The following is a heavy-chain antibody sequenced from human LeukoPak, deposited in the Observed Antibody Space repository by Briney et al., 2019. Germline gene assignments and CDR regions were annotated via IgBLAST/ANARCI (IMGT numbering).Heavy chain of an antibody. CDR2: ISGSGGST. CDR3: AKGLRIVDTAMVVDY. CDR1: GFTFSSYA. J-gene: IGHJ4*02. Sequence: PGGSLRLSCAASGFTFSSYAMSWVRQAPGKGLEWVSAISGSGGSTYYAGSVKGRFTISRDNSKNTLYLQMNSLRAEDTAVYYCAKGLRIVDTAMVVDYWGQGTLVTVPS. V-gene: IGHV3-23*01. D-gene: IGHD5-18*01.